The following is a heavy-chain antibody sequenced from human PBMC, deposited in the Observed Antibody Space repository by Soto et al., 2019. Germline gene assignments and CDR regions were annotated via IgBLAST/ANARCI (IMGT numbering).Heavy chain of an antibody. CDR1: GFTFSSYA. D-gene: IGHD1-26*01. CDR2: ISYDGSNK. Sequence: QVQLVESGGGVVQPGRSLRLSCAASGFTFSSYAMHWVRQAPGKGLEWVAVISYDGSNKYYADSVKGRFSISRDNSKNTLYLQMNSLRAEDTAVYYCARDQHGVSGSSPNDAFDIWGQGTMVTVSS. J-gene: IGHJ3*02. V-gene: IGHV3-30-3*01. CDR3: ARDQHGVSGSSPNDAFDI.